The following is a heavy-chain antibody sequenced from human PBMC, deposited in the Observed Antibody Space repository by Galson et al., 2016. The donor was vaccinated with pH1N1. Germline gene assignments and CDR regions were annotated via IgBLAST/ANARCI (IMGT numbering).Heavy chain of an antibody. J-gene: IGHJ6*02. V-gene: IGHV3-9*01. CDR3: AKTFMGVAYYYGMDV. CDR2: ISWNSGII. Sequence: SLRLSCAASGFTFSTYNMNWVRQAPGKGLEWVSGISWNSGIIGYADSVKGRFTISRDNAKNSLYLQMNSLRAEDTALYYCAKTFMGVAYYYGMDVWGQGTTVTVSS. CDR1: GFTFSTYN. D-gene: IGHD2/OR15-2a*01.